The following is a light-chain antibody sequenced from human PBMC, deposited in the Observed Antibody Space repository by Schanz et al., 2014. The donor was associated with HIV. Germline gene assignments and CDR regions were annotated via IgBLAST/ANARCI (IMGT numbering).Light chain of an antibody. CDR3: QTWATGIRV. V-gene: IGLV4-69*01. CDR2: LNSDGSH. J-gene: IGLJ3*02. CDR1: SGHSTYA. Sequence: QPVLTQSPSASASLGASVKLTCTLSSGHSTYAIAWHQQQPEKGPRFLMNLNSDGSHNKGDGIPDRFSGTSSGAERYLTISSLQSECEADYYCQTWATGIRVFGGGTKLPVL.